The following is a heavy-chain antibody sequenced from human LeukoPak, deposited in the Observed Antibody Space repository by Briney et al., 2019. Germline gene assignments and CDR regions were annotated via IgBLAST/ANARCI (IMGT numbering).Heavy chain of an antibody. Sequence: SETLSPTCAVYGGSFSGYYWSWIRQPPGKGLEWIGEINHSGSTNYNPSLKSRVTMSVDTSKNQFSLKLSSVTAADTAVYYCARGWSSIAVAAREEAFDIWGQGTMVTVSS. CDR1: GGSFSGYY. J-gene: IGHJ3*02. V-gene: IGHV4-34*01. CDR3: ARGWSSIAVAAREEAFDI. CDR2: INHSGST. D-gene: IGHD6-19*01.